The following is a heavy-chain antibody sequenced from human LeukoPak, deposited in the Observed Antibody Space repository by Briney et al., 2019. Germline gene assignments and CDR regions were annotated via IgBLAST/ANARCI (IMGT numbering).Heavy chain of an antibody. V-gene: IGHV1-18*01. CDR1: GYTFTTYG. J-gene: IGHJ6*02. CDR2: ISAYNGNT. CDR3: ARVGGYDYHYYYGMDV. Sequence: GASVKVSCKASGYTFTTYGISWVRQAPGQGLEWMGWISAYNGNTKYAQKLQGRVTMTTDTSTSTAYMELRSLRSDDTAVYYCARVGGYDYHYYYGMDVWGQGTTVTVSS. D-gene: IGHD5-12*01.